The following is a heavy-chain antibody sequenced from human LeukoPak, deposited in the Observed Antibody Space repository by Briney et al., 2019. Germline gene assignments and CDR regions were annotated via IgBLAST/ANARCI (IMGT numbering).Heavy chain of an antibody. J-gene: IGHJ4*02. Sequence: SETLSLTCTVSGGSISSGGYYWSWIRQPPGKGLEWIGEINHSGSTNYNPSLKSRVTISVDTSKNQFSLKLSSVTAADTAVYYCARGGYSSSWSFDYWGQGTLVTVSS. CDR3: ARGGYSSSWSFDY. CDR1: GGSISSGGYY. V-gene: IGHV4-39*07. CDR2: INHSGST. D-gene: IGHD6-13*01.